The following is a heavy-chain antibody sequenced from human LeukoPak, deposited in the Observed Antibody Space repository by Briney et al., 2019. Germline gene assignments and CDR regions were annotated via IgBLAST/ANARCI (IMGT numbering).Heavy chain of an antibody. V-gene: IGHV4-34*01. CDR2: VNHSGGT. Sequence: SETLSLTCAVYGGSFSAYYWSWIRQPPGKGLEWIGEVNHSGGTNYNPSLKSRVTISVDTSKNRFSLNLNSVTAADTAVYYCARSRQIFGVAENWFDPWGQGTLVTVSS. D-gene: IGHD3-3*01. J-gene: IGHJ5*02. CDR1: GGSFSAYY. CDR3: ARSRQIFGVAENWFDP.